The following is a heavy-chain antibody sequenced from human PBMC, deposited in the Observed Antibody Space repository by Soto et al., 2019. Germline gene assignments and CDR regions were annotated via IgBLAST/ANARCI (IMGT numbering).Heavy chain of an antibody. V-gene: IGHV1-69*13. CDR2: IIPIFGTA. CDR1: GGTFSSYA. CDR3: ARDAVGASASDDFDY. J-gene: IGHJ4*02. D-gene: IGHD1-26*01. Sequence: SVKVSCKASGGTFSSYAISWVRQAPGQGLEWMGGIIPIFGTANYAQKFQGRVTITADESTSTAYMELSSLRSEDTAVYYCARDAVGASASDDFDYWGQGALVTVSS.